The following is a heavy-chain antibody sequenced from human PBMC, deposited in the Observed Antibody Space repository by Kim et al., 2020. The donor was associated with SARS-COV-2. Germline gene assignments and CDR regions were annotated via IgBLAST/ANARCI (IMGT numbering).Heavy chain of an antibody. J-gene: IGHJ4*02. CDR2: ISSNGGST. V-gene: IGHV3-64D*09. CDR3: VKSYSSGWYEDGWYYFGY. Sequence: GGSLRLSCSASGFTFSSYAMHWVRQAPGKGLEYVSAISSNGGSTYYADSVKGRFTISRDNSKNTLYLQMSSLRAEDTAVYYCVKSYSSGWYEDGWYYFGYWGQGTLYTVSS. CDR1: GFTFSSYA. D-gene: IGHD6-19*01.